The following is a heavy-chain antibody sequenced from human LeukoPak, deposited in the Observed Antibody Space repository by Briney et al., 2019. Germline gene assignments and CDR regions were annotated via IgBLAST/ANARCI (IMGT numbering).Heavy chain of an antibody. V-gene: IGHV3-23*01. J-gene: IGHJ3*02. CDR2: ISGSGGST. D-gene: IGHD2/OR15-2a*01. CDR3: ARDFLNAIDI. CDR1: GFTFSSYA. Sequence: GGSLRLSCAASGFTFSSYAMSWVRQAPGKGLEWVSAISGSGGSTYYADSVKGRFIISRDNAKNSLYLQMNSLRAEDTAVFYCARDFLNAIDIWGQGTMVTVSS.